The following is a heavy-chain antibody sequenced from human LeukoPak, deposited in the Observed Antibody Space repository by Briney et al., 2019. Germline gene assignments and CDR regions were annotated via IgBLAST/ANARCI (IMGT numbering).Heavy chain of an antibody. CDR3: AREDCSGGSCYPIDP. CDR2: ISSSSYI. Sequence: GGSLRLSCAASGFTFSSYSMNWVRQAPGKGLEWVSSISSSSYIYYADSVKGRFTISRDNAKNSLYLQMNSLRAEDTAVYYCAREDCSGGSCYPIDPWGQGTLVTVSS. CDR1: GFTFSSYS. D-gene: IGHD2-15*01. V-gene: IGHV3-21*01. J-gene: IGHJ5*02.